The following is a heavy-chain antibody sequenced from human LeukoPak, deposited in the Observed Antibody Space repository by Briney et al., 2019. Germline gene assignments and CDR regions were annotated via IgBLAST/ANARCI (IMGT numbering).Heavy chain of an antibody. V-gene: IGHV3-9*01. Sequence: GGSLRLSCAASGFTFDAYAMHWVRQAPGKGLEWVSGINWNSGSIGYADSVKGRFTISRDSAKNSLYLQMNSLRAEDTAVYYCARGYSGSLDWGQGTLVTVSS. CDR2: INWNSGSI. CDR3: ARGYSGSLD. D-gene: IGHD1-26*01. CDR1: GFTFDAYA. J-gene: IGHJ4*02.